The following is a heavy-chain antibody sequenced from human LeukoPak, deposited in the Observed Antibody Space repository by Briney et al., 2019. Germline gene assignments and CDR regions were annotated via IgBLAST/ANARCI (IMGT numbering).Heavy chain of an antibody. V-gene: IGHV3-23*01. CDR2: ISGSGGST. Sequence: PGGSLRLSCAASGFTFSSYAMTWVRQAPGKGLEWVSAISGSGGSTYYADSVKGRFTISGDNSKNTLYLQMNGLRAGDTAVYYCATDLRGCSGGSCYSYSLWGQGTLVTVSS. D-gene: IGHD2-15*01. CDR1: GFTFSSYA. J-gene: IGHJ4*02. CDR3: ATDLRGCSGGSCYSYSL.